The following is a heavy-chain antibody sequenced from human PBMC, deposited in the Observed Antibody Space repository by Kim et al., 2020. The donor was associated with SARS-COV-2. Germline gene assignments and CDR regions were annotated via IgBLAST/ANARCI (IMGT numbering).Heavy chain of an antibody. D-gene: IGHD4-17*01. CDR3: ARGGDGDYVDTWDAFDI. Sequence: GGSLRLSCAASGFTFSSYAMHWVRQAPGKGLEWVAVISYDGSNKYYADSVKGRFTISRDNSKNTLYLQMNSLRAEDTAVYYCARGGDGDYVDTWDAFDIWGQGTMVTVSS. CDR1: GFTFSSYA. V-gene: IGHV3-30*04. J-gene: IGHJ3*02. CDR2: ISYDGSNK.